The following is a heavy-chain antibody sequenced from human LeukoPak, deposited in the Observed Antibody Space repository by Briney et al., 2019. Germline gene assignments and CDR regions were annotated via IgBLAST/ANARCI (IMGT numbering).Heavy chain of an antibody. Sequence: PSETLSLTCTVSAGSISSYCWSWIRQPPGKGLEWIGYIYYSGSTNYNPSLKSRVTISVDTSKNQFSLKLSSVTAADTAVYYCARASYYYDSSATPPSWFDPWGQGTLVTVSS. CDR2: IYYSGST. J-gene: IGHJ5*02. V-gene: IGHV4-59*01. CDR1: AGSISSYC. CDR3: ARASYYYDSSATPPSWFDP. D-gene: IGHD3-22*01.